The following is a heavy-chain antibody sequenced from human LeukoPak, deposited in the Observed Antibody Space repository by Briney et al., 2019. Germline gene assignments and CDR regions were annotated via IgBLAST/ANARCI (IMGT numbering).Heavy chain of an antibody. CDR2: IYYSGST. CDR1: GGSISSGGYY. D-gene: IGHD3-3*01. V-gene: IGHV4-31*03. J-gene: IGHJ2*01. Sequence: SETLSLTCTVSGGSISSGGYYWNWIRQHPGKGLEWIGYIYYSGSTYYNPSLKSRVTISVDTSKNQFSLKLSSVTAADTAVYYCARDPRGLFGVATPDWYFDLWGSGTLVTVSS. CDR3: ARDPRGLFGVATPDWYFDL.